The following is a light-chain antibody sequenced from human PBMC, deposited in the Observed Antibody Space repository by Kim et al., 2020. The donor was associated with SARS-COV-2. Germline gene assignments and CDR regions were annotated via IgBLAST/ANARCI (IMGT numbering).Light chain of an antibody. V-gene: IGKV3-15*01. Sequence: EKVMTQSPATLSVSPGERATLSCRASQTIGSNLAWYQQKPGHAPRLLIYGASTRATGIPGRFSGSGCGREFTLSISSLQSEDFVVYYCQRYNYWPLGFGGRAKV. CDR1: QTIGSN. CDR2: GAS. J-gene: IGKJ4*01. CDR3: QRYNYWPLG.